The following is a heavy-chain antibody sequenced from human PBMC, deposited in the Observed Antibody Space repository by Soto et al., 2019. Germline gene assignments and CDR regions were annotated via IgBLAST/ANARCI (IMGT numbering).Heavy chain of an antibody. CDR1: GGSISSYY. CDR3: ARHPSRRYYDSSGYYYPLVYGMDV. CDR2: IYYSGST. D-gene: IGHD3-22*01. J-gene: IGHJ6*02. Sequence: SETLSLTCTVSGGSISSYYWSWIRQPPGKGLEWIGYIYYSGSTNSNPSLKSRVTISVDTSKNQFSLKLSSVTAADTAVYYCARHPSRRYYDSSGYYYPLVYGMDVWGQGTTVTVSS. V-gene: IGHV4-59*08.